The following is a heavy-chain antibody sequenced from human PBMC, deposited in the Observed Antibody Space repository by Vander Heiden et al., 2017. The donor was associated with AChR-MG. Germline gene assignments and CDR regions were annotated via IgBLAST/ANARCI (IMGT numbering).Heavy chain of an antibody. CDR1: GFPFSSHA. CDR2: ISGSGGST. CDR3: AKAQTPRPRPAYSDYYYYGMDV. Sequence: EVQLLESGGGLVQPGGSLRLSCAASGFPFSSHAMSWVRQAPGKGLEWVSAISGSGGSTYYADSVKGRFTISRDNSKNTLYLQMNSLRAEDTAVYYCAKAQTPRPRPAYSDYYYYGMDVWGQGTTVTVSS. J-gene: IGHJ6*02. D-gene: IGHD5-12*01. V-gene: IGHV3-23*01.